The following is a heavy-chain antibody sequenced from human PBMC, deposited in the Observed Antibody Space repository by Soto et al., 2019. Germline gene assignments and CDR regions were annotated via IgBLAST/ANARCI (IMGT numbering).Heavy chain of an antibody. Sequence: ASVKVSCKASGYTFTSYGISRVRQAPGQGLEWMGWISAYNGNTNYAQKLQGRVTMTTDTSTSTAYMELRSLRSDDTAVYYCARVVGARTHYGMDVWGQGTTLTVSS. CDR3: ARVVGARTHYGMDV. V-gene: IGHV1-18*01. CDR1: GYTFTSYG. J-gene: IGHJ6*02. CDR2: ISAYNGNT. D-gene: IGHD1-26*01.